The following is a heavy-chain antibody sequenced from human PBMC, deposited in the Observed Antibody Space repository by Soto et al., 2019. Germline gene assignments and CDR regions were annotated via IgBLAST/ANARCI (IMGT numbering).Heavy chain of an antibody. V-gene: IGHV3-23*01. Sequence: PGGSLRLSCAVSGFTSSAYPMSWVRQAPGEGLQWVSAISGSGDDTYYADSVKGRFTISRDNSKNTLYLQMNSLRAEDTAMYYCAKLPRSYSVSDYWGQGTLVTVSS. CDR1: GFTSSAYP. CDR3: AKLPRSYSVSDY. D-gene: IGHD1-26*01. J-gene: IGHJ4*02. CDR2: ISGSGDDT.